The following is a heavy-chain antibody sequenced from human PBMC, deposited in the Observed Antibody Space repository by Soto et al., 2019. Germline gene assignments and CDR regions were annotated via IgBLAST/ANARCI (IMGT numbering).Heavy chain of an antibody. Sequence: PSETLSLTCTVSGGSISSYYWSWIRQPPGKGLEWIGYIYYSGSTNYNPSLKSRVTISVETSKNQFSLKLSSVTAADTAVYYCARVREGYCYTYYFDYWGQGTLVTVSS. CDR1: GGSISSYY. CDR2: IYYSGST. CDR3: ARVREGYCYTYYFDY. D-gene: IGHD5-18*01. V-gene: IGHV4-59*01. J-gene: IGHJ4*02.